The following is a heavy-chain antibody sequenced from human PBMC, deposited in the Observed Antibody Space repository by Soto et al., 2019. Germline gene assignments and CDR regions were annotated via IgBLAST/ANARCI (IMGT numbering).Heavy chain of an antibody. D-gene: IGHD2-2*01. Sequence: QVQLVQSGAEVKKPGASVKVSCKASGYTFTSYYMHWVRQAPGQGLEWMGIINPSGGSTRNAQKVQGRVTNTRDTATKNVYMEVSSLKSEDTAGYFFASCEPAATYYFDYWGQGTLLTVSS. CDR3: ASCEPAATYYFDY. V-gene: IGHV1-46*03. CDR2: INPSGGST. CDR1: GYTFTSYY. J-gene: IGHJ4*02.